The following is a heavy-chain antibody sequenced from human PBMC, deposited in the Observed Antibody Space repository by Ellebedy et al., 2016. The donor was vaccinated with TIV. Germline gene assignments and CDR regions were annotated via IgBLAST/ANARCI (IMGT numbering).Heavy chain of an antibody. J-gene: IGHJ3*02. Sequence: GESLKISCAASGFSFTSYSVNWVRQAPGKGLEWISYISHSSMTIKYADSVKGRFTVSRDNSKNALYLQMNSLRVEDTALYYCARDMGWGNERINDAFDIWGQGTTVTVSS. CDR1: GFSFTSYS. CDR3: ARDMGWGNERINDAFDI. D-gene: IGHD7-27*01. V-gene: IGHV3-48*04. CDR2: ISHSSMTI.